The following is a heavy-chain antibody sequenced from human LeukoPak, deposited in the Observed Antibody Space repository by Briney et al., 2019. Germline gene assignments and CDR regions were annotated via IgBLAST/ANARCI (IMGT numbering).Heavy chain of an antibody. Sequence: TGGSPRLSCAASGFTFDDYTMHWVRHAPGKGLEWVSLISFDGLSTFYADSVKGRFTISRDNSKNSLFLQMNSLRTEDTAFYYCAKDGTGSDWFFDLWGRGTLVTVSS. J-gene: IGHJ2*01. CDR1: GFTFDDYT. V-gene: IGHV3-43*01. CDR2: ISFDGLST. CDR3: AKDGTGSDWFFDL. D-gene: IGHD3-10*01.